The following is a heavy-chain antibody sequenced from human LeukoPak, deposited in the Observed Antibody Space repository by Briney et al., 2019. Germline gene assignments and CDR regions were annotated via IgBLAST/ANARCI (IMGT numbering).Heavy chain of an antibody. V-gene: IGHV4-59*01. CDR2: IYYSGNT. J-gene: IGHJ3*02. D-gene: IGHD2-15*01. CDR1: GGPISSFY. Sequence: SETLSLTCTVPGGPISSFYWSWIRQSPEKGLEWIGYIYYSGNTNYNPSLKSRVTISADTSKNQFSLKLRSVTAADTAVYYCARRIPGSSVFAFDIWDQGTMVTVSS. CDR3: ARRIPGSSVFAFDI.